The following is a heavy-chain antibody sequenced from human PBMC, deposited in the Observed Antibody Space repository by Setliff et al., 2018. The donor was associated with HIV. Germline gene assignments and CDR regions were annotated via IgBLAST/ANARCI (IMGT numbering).Heavy chain of an antibody. J-gene: IGHJ3*02. Sequence: PSETLSLTCTVTGGSMSTYYWSWIRQPPGKGLEWIANIYYSGHAYYNPSLKSRVTISVDTSKNQFSLKLSSVTAADTAVYYCARHSITLVVGVPERDDAFDIWGQGTMVTVSS. CDR3: ARHSITLVVGVPERDDAFDI. V-gene: IGHV4-59*04. D-gene: IGHD3-22*01. CDR2: IYYSGHA. CDR1: GGSMSTYY.